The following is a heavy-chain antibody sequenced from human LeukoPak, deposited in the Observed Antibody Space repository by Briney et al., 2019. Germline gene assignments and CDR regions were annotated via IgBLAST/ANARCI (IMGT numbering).Heavy chain of an antibody. D-gene: IGHD3-22*01. V-gene: IGHV3-48*03. CDR2: ISSSGITI. CDR3: ASAYYYDSSGQRADFGY. J-gene: IGHJ4*02. Sequence: GGSLRLSCAASGFTFSSYEMNWVRQAPGKGLEWVSYISSSGITIYYADSVKGRFTISRDNAKNSLYLQMNSLRAEDTALYYCASAYYYDSSGQRADFGYWGQGTLVTVSS. CDR1: GFTFSSYE.